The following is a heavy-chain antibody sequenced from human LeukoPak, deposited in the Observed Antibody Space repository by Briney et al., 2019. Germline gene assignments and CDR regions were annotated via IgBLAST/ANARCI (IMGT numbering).Heavy chain of an antibody. CDR2: IYYSGST. CDR3: ARGEGVGTMYYFDY. Sequence: GSLRLSCATSGFSFSSYAMSWIRQPPGKGLEWIGYIYYSGSTNYNPSLKSRVTISVDTSKNQFSLKLSSVTAADTAVYYCARGEGVGTMYYFDYWGQGTLVTVSS. J-gene: IGHJ4*02. D-gene: IGHD1/OR15-1a*01. V-gene: IGHV4-59*01. CDR1: GFSFSSYA.